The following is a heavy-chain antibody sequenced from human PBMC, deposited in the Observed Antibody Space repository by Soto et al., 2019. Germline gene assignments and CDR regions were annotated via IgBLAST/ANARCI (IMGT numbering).Heavy chain of an antibody. CDR1: GYTFTSYY. D-gene: IGHD2-15*01. CDR3: ARVGYGQYYYYYGMDV. CDR2: INPSGGST. J-gene: IGHJ6*02. Sequence: QVQLVQSGAEVKKPGASVKVSCKASGYTFTSYYMHWVRQAPGQGLEWMGIINPSGGSTSYAQKFQGRVTMTRDTSTSTGYMELSSLRSEDTAVYYCARVGYGQYYYYYGMDVWGQGTTVTVSS. V-gene: IGHV1-46*01.